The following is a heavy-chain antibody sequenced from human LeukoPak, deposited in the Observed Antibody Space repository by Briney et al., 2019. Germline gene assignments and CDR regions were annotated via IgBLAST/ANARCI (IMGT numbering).Heavy chain of an antibody. Sequence: GGSLRLSCAASGFTFSTYSMNWVRQAPGKGLEWVSSISSSSTYIYYADSVKGRFTISRDNAKNLLYLQMNSLRAEDTAVYYCARDFATVTPIDYWGQGTLVTVSS. D-gene: IGHD4-17*01. J-gene: IGHJ4*02. CDR3: ARDFATVTPIDY. CDR1: GFTFSTYS. CDR2: ISSSSTYI. V-gene: IGHV3-21*06.